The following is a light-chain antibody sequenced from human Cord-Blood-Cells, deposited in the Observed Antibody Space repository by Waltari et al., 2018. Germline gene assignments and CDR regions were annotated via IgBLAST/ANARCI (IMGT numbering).Light chain of an antibody. CDR1: SSDVGGYTY. V-gene: IGLV2-14*01. CDR2: DVS. J-gene: IGLJ3*02. CDR3: SSYTSSSTWV. Sequence: QSALTQPASVSGSPGQSLTISCTGTSSDVGGYTYVSWYQQHPGKAPKLMIYDVSKRPSGVSHRFSGSKSGNTASLTISGLQAEDEADYYCSSYTSSSTWVFGGGTKLPVL.